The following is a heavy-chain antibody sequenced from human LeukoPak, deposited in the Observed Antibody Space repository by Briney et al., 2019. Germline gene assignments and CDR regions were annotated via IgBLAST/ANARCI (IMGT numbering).Heavy chain of an antibody. V-gene: IGHV3-30*02. CDR1: GFTFSSYG. CDR2: IRYDGSNK. D-gene: IGHD1-26*01. Sequence: GGSLRLSCAASGFTFSSYGMHWVRQAPGKGLEWVAFIRYDGSNKYYADSVKGRFTISRDSSKNTLYLQMNSLRAEDTAVYYCAKAGEVGATPDYWGQGTLVTVSS. J-gene: IGHJ4*02. CDR3: AKAGEVGATPDY.